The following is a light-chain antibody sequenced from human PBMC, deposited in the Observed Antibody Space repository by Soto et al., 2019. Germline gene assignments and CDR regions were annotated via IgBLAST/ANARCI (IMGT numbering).Light chain of an antibody. V-gene: IGKV3-20*01. CDR2: GAS. J-gene: IGKJ1*01. CDR1: QSVSSTY. Sequence: EIVLTQSPGTLSLSPGERATLSCRASQSVSSTYLAWYQQKPGQAPRILIYGASTRATGIPDRFIGSGSGTDFTLTISRLEPEDFAVYYCQQDGTSSWTFGQGTKVEIQ. CDR3: QQDGTSSWT.